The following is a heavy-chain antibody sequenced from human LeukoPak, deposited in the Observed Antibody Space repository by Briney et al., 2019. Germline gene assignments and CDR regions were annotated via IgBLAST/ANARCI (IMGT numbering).Heavy chain of an antibody. CDR3: ARDGSGFYLYNYMDV. V-gene: IGHV3-21*06. CDR2: ISTVSTYT. CDR1: GFTFTDYS. Sequence: GGSLRLSCAPSGFTFTDYSMNWVRQAPGNGREWVASISTVSTYTFYANSVKGRFSISTDNVRNLLYLQMSSLGAEDTAVYYCARDGSGFYLYNYMDVWGKGTTVTVSS. J-gene: IGHJ6*03. D-gene: IGHD6-25*01.